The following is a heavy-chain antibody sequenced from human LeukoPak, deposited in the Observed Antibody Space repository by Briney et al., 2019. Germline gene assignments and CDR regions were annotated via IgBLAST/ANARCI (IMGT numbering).Heavy chain of an antibody. CDR2: ISGSGGST. D-gene: IGHD3-16*01. CDR1: GFTFSSYA. Sequence: PGGSLRLSCAASGFTFSSYAMSWVRQAPGKGLEWVSAISGSGGSTYYADSVKGRFTTPRDNSKNTLYLPMNRLRAEDTAVYYCAKDGLGAFDIWGQGTMVTVSS. V-gene: IGHV3-23*01. CDR3: AKDGLGAFDI. J-gene: IGHJ3*02.